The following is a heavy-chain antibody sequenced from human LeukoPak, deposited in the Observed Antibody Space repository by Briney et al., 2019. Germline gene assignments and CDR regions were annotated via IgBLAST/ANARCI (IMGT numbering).Heavy chain of an antibody. J-gene: IGHJ4*02. D-gene: IGHD3-22*01. CDR3: ARDRGDYYYDSSPYYSDY. CDR1: GFTFSDYY. CDR2: ISSSGSTI. Sequence: GGSLRLSCAASGFTFSDYYMSWIRQAPGKGLEWVSYISSSGSTIYYADSVKGRFTISRDNAKNSLYLQMNSLGAEDTAVYYCARDRGDYYYDSSPYYSDYWGQGTLVTVSS. V-gene: IGHV3-11*01.